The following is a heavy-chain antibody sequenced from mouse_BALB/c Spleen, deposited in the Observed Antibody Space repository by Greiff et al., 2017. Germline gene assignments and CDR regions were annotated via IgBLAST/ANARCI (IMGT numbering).Heavy chain of an antibody. CDR3: ARHGGDYGYVAMDY. V-gene: IGHV5-12-1*01. CDR2: ISSGGGST. D-gene: IGHD1-2*01. Sequence: EVQRVESGGGLVKPGGSLKLSCAASGFAFSSYDMSWVRQTPEKRLEWVAYISSGGGSTYYPDTVKGRFTISRDNAKNTLYLQMSSLKSEDTAMYYCARHGGDYGYVAMDYWGQGTSVTVSS. CDR1: GFAFSSYD. J-gene: IGHJ4*01.